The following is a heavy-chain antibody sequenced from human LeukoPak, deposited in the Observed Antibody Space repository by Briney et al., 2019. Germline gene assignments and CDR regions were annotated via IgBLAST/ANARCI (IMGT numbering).Heavy chain of an antibody. D-gene: IGHD5-24*01. CDR1: GFTFSSYA. CDR2: ISGSGGST. V-gene: IGHV3-23*01. Sequence: PGGSLRLSCAASGFTFSSYAMSWVRQAPGKGLEWVSAISGSGGSTYYADSVKGRFTISRDNSRDTLYLQMNSLRAEDTAVYYCARPRDDYNQIDYWGQGTLVTVSS. J-gene: IGHJ4*02. CDR3: ARPRDDYNQIDY.